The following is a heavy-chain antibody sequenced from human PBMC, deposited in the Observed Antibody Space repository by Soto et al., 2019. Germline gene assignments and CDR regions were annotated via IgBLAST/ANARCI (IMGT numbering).Heavy chain of an antibody. J-gene: IGHJ6*02. V-gene: IGHV5-51*07. CDR3: AASIFYYGMDG. CDR1: GCAYTRYS. Sequence: GQSLTLSYTRPGCAYTRYSMGPVHAKPGKGLEWMGIIYPGDSDTKYNPSFQGQVTISADKSITTTYLQWSSLKASDTAIYYCAASIFYYGMDGWGQGLTVNVS. CDR2: IYPGDSDT.